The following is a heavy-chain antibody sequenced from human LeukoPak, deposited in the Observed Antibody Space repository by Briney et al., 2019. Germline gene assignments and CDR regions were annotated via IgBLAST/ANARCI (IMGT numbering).Heavy chain of an antibody. D-gene: IGHD3-3*01. J-gene: IGHJ4*02. V-gene: IGHV1-2*02. CDR2: INPNSGGT. CDR1: GYTFTGYY. CDR3: ARTITIFGNPEGFDY. Sequence: ASVKVSCKASGYTFTGYYMHWVRQAPGQGLEWMGWINPNSGGTNYAQKFQGRVTMTRDTSISTAYMELSRPRSDDTAVYYCARTITIFGNPEGFDYWGQGTLVTVSS.